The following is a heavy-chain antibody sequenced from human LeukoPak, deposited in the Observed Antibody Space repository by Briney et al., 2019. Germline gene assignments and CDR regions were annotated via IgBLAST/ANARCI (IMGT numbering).Heavy chain of an antibody. CDR3: AREGGVPADRHFDY. Sequence: ASVKVSCKASGYTFTGYYMHWVRQAPGQGLEWMGWINPNSGGTNFAQKFQGRVIMTRDTSISTAYMELSRLRSDDTAVYYCAREGGVPADRHFDYWGQGTLVTVSS. J-gene: IGHJ4*02. CDR1: GYTFTGYY. CDR2: INPNSGGT. D-gene: IGHD2-2*01. V-gene: IGHV1-2*02.